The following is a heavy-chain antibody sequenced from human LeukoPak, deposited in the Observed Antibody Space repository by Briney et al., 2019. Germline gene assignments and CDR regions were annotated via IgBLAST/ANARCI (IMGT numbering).Heavy chain of an antibody. CDR2: ISGSGGST. V-gene: IGHV3-23*01. D-gene: IGHD3-22*01. CDR3: AKANYYDSSGYYYYYYYGMDV. Sequence: GGSLRLSCAASEFTFSSYAMSWVRQAPGKGLEWVSAISGSGGSTYYADSVKGRFTISRDNSKNTLYLQMNSLRAEDTAVYYCAKANYYDSSGYYYYYYYGMDVWGQGTTVTVSS. J-gene: IGHJ6*02. CDR1: EFTFSSYA.